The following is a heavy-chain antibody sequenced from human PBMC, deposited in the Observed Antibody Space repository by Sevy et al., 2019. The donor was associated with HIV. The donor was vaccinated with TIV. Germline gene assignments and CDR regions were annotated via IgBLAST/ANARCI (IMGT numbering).Heavy chain of an antibody. J-gene: IGHJ3*02. CDR3: ARDQGTYYDFWGAFVI. D-gene: IGHD3-3*01. CDR1: GFTFSSYG. V-gene: IGHV3-33*01. CDR2: IWYDGSNK. Sequence: GGSLRLSCAASGFTFSSYGMHWVRQAPGKGLEWVAVIWYDGSNKYYADSVKGRFTISRDNSKNTLYLQMNSLRAEETAVYYCARDQGTYYDFWGAFVIWGQGTMVTVSS.